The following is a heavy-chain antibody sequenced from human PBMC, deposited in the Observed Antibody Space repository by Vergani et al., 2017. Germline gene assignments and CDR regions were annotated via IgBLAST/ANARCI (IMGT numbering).Heavy chain of an antibody. CDR2: VYHNGTS. J-gene: IGHJ5*02. CDR1: GVSMQSGSFY. D-gene: IGHD3/OR15-3a*01. Sequence: QVQLHESGPGLVKPSETLSLICSVSGVSMQSGSFYWTWIRQTAERRLGWMCRVYHNGTSNYNPSLNGRVTIFVDKSKNLLSLRLNCVTAADTAVYYCARGETRTDWFDPWGQGTLVTVSS. V-gene: IGHV4-61*02. CDR3: ARGETRTDWFDP.